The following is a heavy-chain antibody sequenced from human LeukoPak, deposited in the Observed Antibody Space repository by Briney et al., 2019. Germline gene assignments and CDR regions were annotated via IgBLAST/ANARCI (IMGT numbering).Heavy chain of an antibody. CDR1: GGSISSYY. CDR3: AEMVRGVNGYYYYMDV. Sequence: SETRSLTCTVSGGSISSYYWSWLRQPPGKGLEWIGYIYYSGSTYYNPSLKSRVTISVDTSKNQFSLKLSSVTAADTAVYYCAEMVRGVNGYYYYMDVWGKGTTVTVSS. V-gene: IGHV4-59*08. CDR2: IYYSGST. J-gene: IGHJ6*03. D-gene: IGHD3-10*01.